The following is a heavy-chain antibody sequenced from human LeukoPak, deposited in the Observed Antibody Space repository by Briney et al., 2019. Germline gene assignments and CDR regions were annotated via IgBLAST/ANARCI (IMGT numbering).Heavy chain of an antibody. CDR2: IYYSGST. CDR3: ARSVELATIKAFDM. D-gene: IGHD5-24*01. V-gene: IGHV4-61*03. Sequence: SETLSLTCTVSGGSISSGGYYWSWIRQPPGKGLEWIGYIYYSGSTNYNPSLKSRVTISVDTSKNDFSLKLSSVTAADTAVYYCARSVELATIKAFDMWGQGTMVTVSS. J-gene: IGHJ3*02. CDR1: GGSISSGGYY.